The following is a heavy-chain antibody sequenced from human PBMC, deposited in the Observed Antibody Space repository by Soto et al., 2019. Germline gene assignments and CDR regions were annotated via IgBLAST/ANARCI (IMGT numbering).Heavy chain of an antibody. V-gene: IGHV3-30*18. J-gene: IGHJ4*02. CDR1: GFTFSTYG. D-gene: IGHD3-22*01. CDR2: ISFDGNNG. Sequence: YPRLSCAASGFTFSTYGMHWVRQAPGKGLEWVAVISFDGNNGYYANSLKGRFTISRDSSKNTVFLQMTSLRPEDTAVYYCAKGLSFYDSAGYPIDYWGQG. CDR3: AKGLSFYDSAGYPIDY.